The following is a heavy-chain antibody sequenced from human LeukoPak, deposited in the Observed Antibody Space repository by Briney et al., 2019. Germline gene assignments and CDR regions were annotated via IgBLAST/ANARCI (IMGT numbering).Heavy chain of an antibody. D-gene: IGHD4-23*01. CDR3: ARLDYGGNSGRFDY. Sequence: SETLSLTCTVSGGSISIGSYYWSWIRQPAGKGLEWIGRIYTSGSTNYNPSLKSRVTISVDTSKNQFSLKLSSVTAADTAVYYCARLDYGGNSGRFDYWGQGTLVTVSS. J-gene: IGHJ4*02. V-gene: IGHV4-61*02. CDR1: GGSISIGSYY. CDR2: IYTSGST.